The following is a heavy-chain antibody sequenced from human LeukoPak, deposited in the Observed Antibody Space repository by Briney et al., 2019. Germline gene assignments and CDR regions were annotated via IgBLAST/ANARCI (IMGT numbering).Heavy chain of an antibody. J-gene: IGHJ6*02. CDR1: GFTFSSYA. CDR2: ISGSGGST. V-gene: IGHV3-23*01. CDR3: AKDLARITMIVVVIRRDYYYYGMDV. D-gene: IGHD3-22*01. Sequence: PGASLRLSCAASGFTFSSYAMSWVRQAPGKGLEWVSAISGSGGSTYYADSVKGRFTISRDNSKNTPYLQMNSLRAEDTAVYYCAKDLARITMIVVVIRRDYYYYGMDVWGQGTTVTVSS.